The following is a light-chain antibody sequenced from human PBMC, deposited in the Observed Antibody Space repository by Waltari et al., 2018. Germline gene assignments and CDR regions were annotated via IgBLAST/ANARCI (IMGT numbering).Light chain of an antibody. CDR3: ALYMGSGIWV. Sequence: QTVVTQEPSLSVSPGGTVTGTCAWSSGSLPTTSSANVYQQTPGQAPRTLVYKANARSSGVPERFSGSILENTAALTITGAQADDESDYYCALYMGSGIWVFGGGTRLTIL. V-gene: IGLV8-61*01. CDR2: KAN. J-gene: IGLJ3*02. CDR1: SGSLPTTSS.